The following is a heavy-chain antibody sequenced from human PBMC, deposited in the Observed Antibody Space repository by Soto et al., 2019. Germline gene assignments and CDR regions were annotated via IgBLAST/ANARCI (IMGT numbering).Heavy chain of an antibody. CDR2: INPKSGGT. J-gene: IGHJ4*02. Sequence: ASVKVSCKASGYTFTVYYMHWVRQAPGQGLEWMGWINPKSGGTMYPQKFQGRVTMTWDTSISTAYMALTRLRSDDTAVYYCARDLATGGWSAGFDYWGKVTLVTSSS. V-gene: IGHV1-2*02. CDR1: GYTFTVYY. D-gene: IGHD3-3*01. CDR3: ARDLATGGWSAGFDY.